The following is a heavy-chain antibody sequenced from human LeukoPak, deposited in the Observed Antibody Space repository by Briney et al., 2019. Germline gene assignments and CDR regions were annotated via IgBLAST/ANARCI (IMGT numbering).Heavy chain of an antibody. CDR1: GFTFSTYS. J-gene: IGHJ4*02. D-gene: IGHD2-15*01. CDR2: IKQDGSEK. CDR3: VRAPGVAAPFDY. Sequence: GGSLRLSCAASGFTFSTYSMNWVRQAPGKGLEWVANIKQDGSEKYYVDSVKGRFTISRDNAKNSLYLQMNSLRAEDTAVYYCVRAPGVAAPFDYWGQGTLVTVSS. V-gene: IGHV3-7*04.